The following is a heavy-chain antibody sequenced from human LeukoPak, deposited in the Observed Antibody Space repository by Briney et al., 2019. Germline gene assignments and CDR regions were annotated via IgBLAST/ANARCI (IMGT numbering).Heavy chain of an antibody. CDR3: ARGESWLVICDY. D-gene: IGHD6-19*01. V-gene: IGHV1-69*06. CDR1: GGTFNSYA. J-gene: IGHJ4*02. CDR2: IIPIFGTT. Sequence: SVKVSCKASGGTFNSYAISWVRQAPGQGLEWMGGIIPIFGTTNYARKFRGRVTLTADKSTRTAYMELSSLRSEDTAVYYCARGESWLVICDYWGQGTLVTVSS.